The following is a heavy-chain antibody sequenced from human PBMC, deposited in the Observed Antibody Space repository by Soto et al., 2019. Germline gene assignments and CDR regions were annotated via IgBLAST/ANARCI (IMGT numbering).Heavy chain of an antibody. CDR1: GFTFSGYG. Sequence: QVQLVESGGGVVQPGRSLRLSCAASGFTFSGYGMHWVGQAPGKGLEWVAVIWYDGSNKYYADSWKGRLTIARDNSKNTLYLQMNSLRAEDTAVYYCARVVSLYDYVWEYGMDVWGQGTTVTVSS. J-gene: IGHJ6*02. CDR3: ARVVSLYDYVWEYGMDV. D-gene: IGHD3-16*01. CDR2: IWYDGSNK. V-gene: IGHV3-33*01.